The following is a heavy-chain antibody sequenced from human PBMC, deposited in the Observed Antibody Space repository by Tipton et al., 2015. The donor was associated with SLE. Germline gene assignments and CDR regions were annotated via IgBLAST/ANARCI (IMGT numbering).Heavy chain of an antibody. D-gene: IGHD3-22*01. CDR2: ISGSGNSK. CDR1: EFSFDTYA. J-gene: IGHJ4*02. V-gene: IGHV3-23*01. Sequence: SLRLSCAASEFSFDTYAMSWVRQAPGKGLEWVSGISGSGNSKDYEDSVKGRFTISRDNSKNTLYLEMNSPRAEDTAVYYCAKGGFTMIVRGCYFDYWGQGTLVTVSS. CDR3: AKGGFTMIVRGCYFDY.